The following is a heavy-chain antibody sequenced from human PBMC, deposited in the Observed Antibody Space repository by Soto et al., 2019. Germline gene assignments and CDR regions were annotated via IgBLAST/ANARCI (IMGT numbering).Heavy chain of an antibody. CDR1: GGSISTSNYY. J-gene: IGHJ5*02. Sequence: SETLSLTCTVSGGSISTSNYYWGWVRQPPGKGLDWIGNIYYSGTTYYNPSLKSRVTISVDTSKNHFSLKLNSLTAAHTAVYYCARASGGNSGWGNWSDPWGQGTLVTVSS. V-gene: IGHV4-39*02. CDR3: ARASGGNSGWGNWSDP. D-gene: IGHD3-10*01. CDR2: IYYSGTT.